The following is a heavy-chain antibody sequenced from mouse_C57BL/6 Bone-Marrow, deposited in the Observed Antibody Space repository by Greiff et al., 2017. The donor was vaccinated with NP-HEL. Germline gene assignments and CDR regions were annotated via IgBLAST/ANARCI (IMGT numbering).Heavy chain of an antibody. D-gene: IGHD2-4*01. CDR3: ARSGGVYDYGWFAY. J-gene: IGHJ3*01. V-gene: IGHV1-69*01. Sequence: QVQLQQPGAELVMPGASVKLSCKASGYTFTSYWMHWVKQRPGQGLEWIGEIDPSDSYTNYNQKFKGKSTLTVDKSSSTAYMQLSSLTSEDSAVYYCARSGGVYDYGWFAYWGQGTLVTVSA. CDR2: IDPSDSYT. CDR1: GYTFTSYW.